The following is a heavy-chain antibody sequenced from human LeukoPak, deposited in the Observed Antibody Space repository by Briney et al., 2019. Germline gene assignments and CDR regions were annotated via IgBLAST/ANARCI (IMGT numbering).Heavy chain of an antibody. CDR2: ISGGSGSDT. CDR1: GFTFSSYA. J-gene: IGHJ3*02. CDR3: AKDHTRWAFHI. Sequence: PGGSLRPSCAASGFTFSSYAMSWVRQAPGKGLEWFAAISGGSGSDTYYADAVKGRFTISRDNSKTTLYLEMNTLRAEDTAVYYCAKDHTRWAFHIWGQGTMVTVSS. V-gene: IGHV3-23*01.